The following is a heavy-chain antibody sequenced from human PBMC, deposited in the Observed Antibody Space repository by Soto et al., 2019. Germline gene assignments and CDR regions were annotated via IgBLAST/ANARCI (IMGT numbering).Heavy chain of an antibody. Sequence: GGSLRLSCAASGFSFSDYAMHWVRQAPGRGPEWLALISFNGINTYYADSVRGRFTISRDNSKNTLFLQMNTLRAEDTAVYYCARDVSGFEYFDFWGQRTLVTVSS. CDR3: ARDVSGFEYFDF. D-gene: IGHD3-9*01. V-gene: IGHV3-30-3*01. J-gene: IGHJ4*02. CDR2: ISFNGINT. CDR1: GFSFSDYA.